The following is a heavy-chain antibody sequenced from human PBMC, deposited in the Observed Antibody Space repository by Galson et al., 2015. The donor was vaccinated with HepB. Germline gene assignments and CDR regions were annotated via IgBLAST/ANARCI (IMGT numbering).Heavy chain of an antibody. CDR2: IYSGGST. J-gene: IGHJ3*02. CDR3: AREPEGPLYGDAFDI. D-gene: IGHD3-3*01. V-gene: IGHV3-66*01. CDR1: GFTVSSNY. Sequence: SLRLSCAASGFTVSSNYMSWVRQAPGKGLEWVSVIYSGGSTYYADSVKGRFTISRDNSKNTLYLQMNSLRAEDTAVYYCAREPEGPLYGDAFDIWGQGTMVTVSS.